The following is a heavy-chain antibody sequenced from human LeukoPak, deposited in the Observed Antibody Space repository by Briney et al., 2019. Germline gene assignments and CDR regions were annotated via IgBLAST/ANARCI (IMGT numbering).Heavy chain of an antibody. CDR1: GFTFSSHH. CDR2: IKPDGSEK. CDR3: ARMSSYCDY. D-gene: IGHD2-2*01. Sequence: HTGGSLRLSCVASGFTFSSHHMNWVRQTPGKGLESVATIKPDGSEKYYVDSVKGRFTISRDNAKSSLYLQMKSLRAEDTGVYFCARMSSYCDYWGQGTLVTVSS. J-gene: IGHJ4*02. V-gene: IGHV3-7*01.